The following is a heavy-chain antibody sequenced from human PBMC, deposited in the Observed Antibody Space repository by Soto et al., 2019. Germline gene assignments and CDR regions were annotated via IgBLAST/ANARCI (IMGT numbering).Heavy chain of an antibody. V-gene: IGHV3-74*01. CDR2: INSDGSST. CDR1: GFIVSSNY. J-gene: IGHJ5*02. CDR3: ARQRVVATSGWFDP. Sequence: GGSLRLSCAASGFIVSSNYMSWVRQAPGKGLVWVSRINSDGSSTSYADSVKGRFTISRDNAKNTLYLQMNSLRAEDTAVYYCARQRVVATSGWFDPWGQGTLVTVSS. D-gene: IGHD5-12*01.